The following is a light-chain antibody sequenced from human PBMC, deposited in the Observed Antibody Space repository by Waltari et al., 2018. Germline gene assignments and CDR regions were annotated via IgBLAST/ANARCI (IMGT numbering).Light chain of an antibody. V-gene: IGKV3-20*01. J-gene: IGKJ1*01. CDR3: QHYVSLPVT. CDR1: QSGSSA. CDR2: GAS. Sequence: EIVLTKSPGTLSLSPGERATLSFRASQSGSSALAWYQQNPGQAPRLLIYGASNRATGIPDRFSGSGSGTDFSLIISRLEPEDFAVYYCQHYVSLPVTFVQGTKVEIK.